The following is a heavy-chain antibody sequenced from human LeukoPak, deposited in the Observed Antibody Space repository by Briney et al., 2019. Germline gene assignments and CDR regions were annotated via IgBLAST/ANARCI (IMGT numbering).Heavy chain of an antibody. CDR1: GFTFSSYA. D-gene: IGHD5-18*01. Sequence: GGSLRLSCAASGFTFSSYAMNWVRQAPGKGLEWVANIKKDGSEKYVDSVKGRFTISRDNAKTSLYLQMISLRAEDTAVYYCARHLSGVTGYTYGRGIDYWGQGTLVTVSS. V-gene: IGHV3-7*01. CDR2: IKKDGSEK. CDR3: ARHLSGVTGYTYGRGIDY. J-gene: IGHJ4*02.